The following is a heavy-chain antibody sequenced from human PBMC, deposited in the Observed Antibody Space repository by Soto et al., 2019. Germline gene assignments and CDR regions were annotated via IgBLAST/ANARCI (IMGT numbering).Heavy chain of an antibody. V-gene: IGHV3-23*01. J-gene: IGHJ4*02. Sequence: EVQLLESGGGLVQPGGSLRLSCAPSGFTFSSYAMSWFRQAPGKGLEWVSAISGSGGSTYYADSVKGRFTISRDNSKNTLYLQMNSLRAEDTAVYYCAKGGDGSGSYYNPDYFDYWGQGTLVTVSS. CDR1: GFTFSSYA. CDR2: ISGSGGST. CDR3: AKGGDGSGSYYNPDYFDY. D-gene: IGHD3-10*01.